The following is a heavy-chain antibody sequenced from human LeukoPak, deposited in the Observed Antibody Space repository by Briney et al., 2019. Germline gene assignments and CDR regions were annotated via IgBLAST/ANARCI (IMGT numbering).Heavy chain of an antibody. CDR2: INPNTGAT. V-gene: IGHV1-2*02. CDR3: ARDRVGSGWPRPYYFEV. D-gene: IGHD6-19*01. CDR1: GYTLTGYY. J-gene: IGHJ4*02. Sequence: ASVKVSCKASGYTLTGYYLHWVRQAPGQGLEWMGWINPNTGATHSAQKFQGRITMTRDTSISTAYMDLSRLRSDDTAVYYCARDRVGSGWPRPYYFEVWGQGTLVAVSS.